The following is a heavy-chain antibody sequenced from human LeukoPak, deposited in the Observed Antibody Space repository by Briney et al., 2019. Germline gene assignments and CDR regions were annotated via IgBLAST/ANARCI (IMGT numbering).Heavy chain of an antibody. CDR2: ISSRSSYI. D-gene: IGHD5-12*01. J-gene: IGHJ4*02. Sequence: GGSLRLSCAASGFTFSSYSMNWVRQAPGKGLEWVSSISSRSSYIYYADSVKGRFTISRDNAKNSLYLQMNSLRAEDTAVYYCARDGGYVLDYWGQGTLVTVSS. CDR3: ARDGGYVLDY. CDR1: GFTFSSYS. V-gene: IGHV3-21*01.